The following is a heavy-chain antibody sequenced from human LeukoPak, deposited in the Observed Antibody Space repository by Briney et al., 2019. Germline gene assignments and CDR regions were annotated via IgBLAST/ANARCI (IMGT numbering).Heavy chain of an antibody. CDR1: GFTFSTYG. CDR2: IRGSGDST. CDR3: ARDPTVVTPEAVDI. Sequence: GGSLRLSCAASGFTFSTYGMSWVRQAPGKGLAWVSGIRGSGDSTYYADSVRGRFTISRDNSKNTLFLQMNSLRAEDTAVYYCARDPTVVTPEAVDIWGQGTKVTVSS. J-gene: IGHJ3*02. D-gene: IGHD4-23*01. V-gene: IGHV3-23*01.